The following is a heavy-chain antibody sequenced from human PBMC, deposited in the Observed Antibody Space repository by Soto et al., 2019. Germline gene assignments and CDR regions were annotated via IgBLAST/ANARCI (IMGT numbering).Heavy chain of an antibody. CDR2: IDPSDSYT. D-gene: IGHD1-7*01. V-gene: IGHV5-10-1*01. Sequence: GASLKISCMGSGYSFTSYWISWVRQMPGKGLEWMGRIDPSDSYTNYSPSFQGHVTISADKSISTAYLQWSSLKASDTAMYYCARPITGTPLGMDVWGQGTTVTV. CDR3: ARPITGTPLGMDV. J-gene: IGHJ6*02. CDR1: GYSFTSYW.